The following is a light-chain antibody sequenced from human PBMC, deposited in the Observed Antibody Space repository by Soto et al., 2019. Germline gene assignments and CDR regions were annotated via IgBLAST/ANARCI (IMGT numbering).Light chain of an antibody. V-gene: IGLV1-40*01. J-gene: IGLJ1*01. Sequence: SVLTQPPSVSGAPGQRVTISCTGSSSNIGAGYDVHWYQQLPGTAPKVLIHGNSNRPSGVPDRFSGSKSGTSASLAITGLQAEDEADYYCQSYDSSLSGYVFGSGTKLTVL. CDR1: SSNIGAGYD. CDR3: QSYDSSLSGYV. CDR2: GNS.